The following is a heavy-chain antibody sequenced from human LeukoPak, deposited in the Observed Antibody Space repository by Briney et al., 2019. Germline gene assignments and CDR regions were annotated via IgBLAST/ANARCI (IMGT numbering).Heavy chain of an antibody. D-gene: IGHD3-10*01. J-gene: IGHJ5*02. CDR2: IYSGST. CDR3: ARDGYGSGSYGWFDP. CDR1: GASITSSY. Sequence: PSETLSLTCSVSGASITSSYWSWIRRTPGKGLEWIGNIYSGSTNYNPSFESRVTVSLDTSKNHFSLRLTSVTAADTALYYCARDGYGSGSYGWFDPWGQGTLVTVSS. V-gene: IGHV4-59*01.